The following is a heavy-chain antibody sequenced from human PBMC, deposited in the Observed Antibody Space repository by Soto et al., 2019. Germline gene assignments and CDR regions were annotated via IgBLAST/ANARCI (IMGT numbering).Heavy chain of an antibody. CDR3: ARVSGSYYYGMDV. D-gene: IGHD1-26*01. Sequence: QVQLQESGPGLVKPSGTLSLTCAVSGGSISSSNWWSWVRQPPGKGLEWIGEIYHSGSTNYNPSLKRRATTAVSESKTQFSLKLSSVTAADTAVYYWARVSGSYYYGMDVWGQGTTVTVSS. CDR1: GGSISSSNW. CDR2: IYHSGST. J-gene: IGHJ6*02. V-gene: IGHV4-4*02.